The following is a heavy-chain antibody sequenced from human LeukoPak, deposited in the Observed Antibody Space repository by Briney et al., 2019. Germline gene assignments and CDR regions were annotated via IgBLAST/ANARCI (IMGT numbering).Heavy chain of an antibody. CDR3: AADSESYLDAFDI. CDR1: GFTFTSSA. Sequence: SVKVSCKASGFTFTSSAVQWVRQARGQRLEWIGWIVVGSGNTNYAQKFQERVTITRDMSTSTAYMELSSLRSEDTAVYYCAADSESYLDAFDIWGQGTMVTVSS. CDR2: IVVGSGNT. J-gene: IGHJ3*02. V-gene: IGHV1-58*01. D-gene: IGHD1-26*01.